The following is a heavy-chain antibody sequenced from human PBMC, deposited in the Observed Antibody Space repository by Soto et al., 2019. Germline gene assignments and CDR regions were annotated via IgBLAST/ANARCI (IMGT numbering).Heavy chain of an antibody. V-gene: IGHV1-69*13. Sequence: SVKVSCKASGGTFSIYGFSWVRQAPGQGPEWIGGIIPIFGTANYAQKFQGRVTITADESTSTAYMELSSLRSEDTAVYYCARRGPRIMITFGGVIAPPYYYYGMDVWGQGTTVTVSS. CDR3: ARRGPRIMITFGGVIAPPYYYYGMDV. D-gene: IGHD3-16*02. CDR1: GGTFSIYG. CDR2: IIPIFGTA. J-gene: IGHJ6*02.